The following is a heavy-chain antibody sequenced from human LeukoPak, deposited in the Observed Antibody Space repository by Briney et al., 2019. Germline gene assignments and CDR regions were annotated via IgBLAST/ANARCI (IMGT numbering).Heavy chain of an antibody. D-gene: IGHD2-21*02. J-gene: IGHJ4*02. CDR1: GFTFNNYG. V-gene: IGHV3-33*01. CDR2: IWFDGSNT. CDR3: GRGNFPHCSGDCFDS. Sequence: GGSLRLSCAASGFTFNNYGMHWVRQAPGKGLEWVGVIWFDGSNTRYADSVNGRFTIARDDSKNTVYLQMNSLRVEDTAVYYCGRGNFPHCSGDCFDSWGQGTLVTVSS.